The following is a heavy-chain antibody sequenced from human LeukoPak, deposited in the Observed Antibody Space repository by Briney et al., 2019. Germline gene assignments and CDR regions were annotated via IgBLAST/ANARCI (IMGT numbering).Heavy chain of an antibody. CDR1: GGSISSYY. CDR3: ASGTYYDFWSGYGFDY. V-gene: IGHV4-59*01. CDR2: IYYSGST. Sequence: SETLSLTCTVSGGSISSYYWSWIRQPPGKGLERIGYIYYSGSTNYNPSLKSRVTISVDTSKNQFSLKLSSVTAADTAVYYCASGTYYDFWSGYGFDYWGQGTLVTVSS. J-gene: IGHJ4*02. D-gene: IGHD3-3*01.